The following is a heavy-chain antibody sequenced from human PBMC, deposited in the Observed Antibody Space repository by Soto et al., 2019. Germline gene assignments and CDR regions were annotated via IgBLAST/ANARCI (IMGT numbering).Heavy chain of an antibody. D-gene: IGHD4-17*01. CDR1: GLTFSSYW. J-gene: IGHJ4*02. CDR2: INSDGGST. V-gene: IGHV3-74*01. CDR3: ALSHTVTTDY. Sequence: EVQLVESGGGLVQPGGSLRLSCAASGLTFSSYWMHWVRQAPGKGLVWVSRINSDGGSTSYADSVKGRFTISRDNAKNTLYLQMNCLRAEVTAVYYCALSHTVTTDYWGQGTLVTVSS.